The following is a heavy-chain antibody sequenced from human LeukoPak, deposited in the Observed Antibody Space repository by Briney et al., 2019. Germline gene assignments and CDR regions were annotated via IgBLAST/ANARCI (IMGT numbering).Heavy chain of an antibody. CDR1: GFTVSSNH. Sequence: GGPLRLSCAASGFTVSSNHMSWARQAPGKGLEWVSDIDNDGSPYYPNSVKGRFTMSRDNSRNMLYLQMNSLRAEDTAVYYCARSTVVTGRYYYYYMDVWGKGTTVSVSS. D-gene: IGHD4-23*01. CDR2: IDNDGSP. J-gene: IGHJ6*03. CDR3: ARSTVVTGRYYYYYMDV. V-gene: IGHV3-53*01.